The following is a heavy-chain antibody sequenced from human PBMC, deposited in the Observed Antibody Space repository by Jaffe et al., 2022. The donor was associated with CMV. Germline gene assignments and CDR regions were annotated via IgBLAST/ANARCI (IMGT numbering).Heavy chain of an antibody. D-gene: IGHD2-15*01. Sequence: QVQLQESGPGLMKPSQTLSLTCTVSGDSISSAAYQWTWIRQHPGKGLEWIGYIYSSGNTYYSSSLKRRLTISVDTSKNQFSLKLSSVTAADTAVYFCARGRKSSGGSCYWDYWGQGTLVTVSS. J-gene: IGHJ4*02. CDR2: IYSSGNT. V-gene: IGHV4-31*03. CDR3: ARGRKSSGGSCYWDY. CDR1: GDSISSAAYQ.